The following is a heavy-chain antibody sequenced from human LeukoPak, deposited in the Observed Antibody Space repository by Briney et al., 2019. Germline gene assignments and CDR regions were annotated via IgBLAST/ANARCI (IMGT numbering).Heavy chain of an antibody. CDR2: INPNSGGT. Sequence: ASAKVSCTASGYTFTGYYMHWVRQAPGQGLEWMGWINPNSGGTNYAQKFQGRVTMTRDTSISTAYMELSRLRSDDTAVYYCAREWGDCSGGSCYWEYYYYYYMDVWGKGTTVTISS. CDR1: GYTFTGYY. D-gene: IGHD2-15*01. V-gene: IGHV1-2*02. J-gene: IGHJ6*03. CDR3: AREWGDCSGGSCYWEYYYYYYMDV.